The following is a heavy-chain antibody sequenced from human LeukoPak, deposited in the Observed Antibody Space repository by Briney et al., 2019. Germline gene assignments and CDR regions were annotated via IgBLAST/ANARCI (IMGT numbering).Heavy chain of an antibody. Sequence: SETLSLTCTVSGGSISSYYWSWIRQPPRKGLEWIGYIYYSGSTNYNHSLKSRVTISLDTSKKQSSLKLSSVTAADKAVYYCERADCSSTSCYRSYYYYMDVWGNGNTVTVSS. V-gene: IGHV4-59*01. D-gene: IGHD2-2*02. CDR1: GGSISSYY. CDR2: IYYSGST. J-gene: IGHJ6*03. CDR3: ERADCSSTSCYRSYYYYMDV.